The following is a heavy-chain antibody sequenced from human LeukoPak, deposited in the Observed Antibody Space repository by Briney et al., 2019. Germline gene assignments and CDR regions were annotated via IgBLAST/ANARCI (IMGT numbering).Heavy chain of an antibody. V-gene: IGHV3-66*01. Sequence: GGSLRLSCAASGFTVSSNYMSWVRQAPGKGLEWVSVIYSGGSTYYADSVKGRFTISRDNSKNTLYLQMNSLRAEDTAVYYCARARWDCSGGSCSPLFDCWGQGTLVTVSS. D-gene: IGHD2-15*01. CDR1: GFTVSSNY. CDR2: IYSGGST. J-gene: IGHJ4*02. CDR3: ARARWDCSGGSCSPLFDC.